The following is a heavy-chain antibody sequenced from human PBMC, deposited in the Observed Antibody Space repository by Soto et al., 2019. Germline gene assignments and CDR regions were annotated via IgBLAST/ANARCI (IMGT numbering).Heavy chain of an antibody. D-gene: IGHD5-12*01. CDR3: AKDPEYSGYGVLDY. V-gene: IGHV3-30*18. J-gene: IGHJ4*02. Sequence: QVQLVESGGGVVQPGRSLRLSCAASGFTFSSYGMHWVRQAPGKGLEWVAVISYDGSNKYYADSVKGRFTISRDNSKNTLYLQMNSLGAEDTAVYYCAKDPEYSGYGVLDYWGQGTLVTVSS. CDR2: ISYDGSNK. CDR1: GFTFSSYG.